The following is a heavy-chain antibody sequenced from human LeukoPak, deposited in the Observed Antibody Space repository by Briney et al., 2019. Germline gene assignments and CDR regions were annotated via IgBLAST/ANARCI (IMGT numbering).Heavy chain of an antibody. V-gene: IGHV4-59*01. CDR2: IYYSGST. CDR3: VRTPPNWGADY. J-gene: IGHJ4*02. Sequence: TSETLSLTCTVSGGSISSYYWSWIRQPPGKGLEWIGYIYYSGSTNYNPSLKSRVTISVDTSKNQFSLKLSSVTAADTAVYYCVRTPPNWGADYWGQGTLVTVSS. CDR1: GGSISSYY. D-gene: IGHD7-27*01.